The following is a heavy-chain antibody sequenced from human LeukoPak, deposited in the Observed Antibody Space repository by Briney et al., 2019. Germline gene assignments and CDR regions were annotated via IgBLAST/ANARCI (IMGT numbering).Heavy chain of an antibody. J-gene: IGHJ4*02. V-gene: IGHV1-2*04. CDR1: GYTFTGYY. Sequence: ASVKVSCKASGYTFTGYYMHWVRQAPGQGLEWMGWINPNSGGTNYAQKFQGWVTMTRDTSISTAYMELSRLRSDDTAVYYCARDYCSSTSCLFDYWGQGTLVTVSS. CDR3: ARDYCSSTSCLFDY. D-gene: IGHD2-2*01. CDR2: INPNSGGT.